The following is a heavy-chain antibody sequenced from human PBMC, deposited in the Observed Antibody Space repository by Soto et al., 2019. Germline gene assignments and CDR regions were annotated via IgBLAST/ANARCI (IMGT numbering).Heavy chain of an antibody. CDR1: GASMSSHY. D-gene: IGHD3-16*01. V-gene: IGHV4-59*11. CDR2: ISYSGST. Sequence: NPSETLSLTCTVSGASMSSHYWTWPRQSPGKGLEWIGYISYSGSTYYNPSHKSRVTISADTSRNQFSLKLSAVISADTAVYYCARADPDASVGYWGQGTLVTVSS. CDR3: ARADPDASVGY. J-gene: IGHJ4*02.